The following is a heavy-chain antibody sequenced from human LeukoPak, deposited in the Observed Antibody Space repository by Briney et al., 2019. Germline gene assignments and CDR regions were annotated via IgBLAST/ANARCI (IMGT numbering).Heavy chain of an antibody. D-gene: IGHD3-10*01. V-gene: IGHV3-23*01. CDR3: AKGRRDARFGTGGY. J-gene: IGHJ4*02. Sequence: GGSLRLSCAASGFTFSSYAMSWVRQAPGKGLEWVSAISGSGGSTYYADSVKGRFTISRDNSKNTLYLQMNSLRAEDTAIYYCAKGRRDARFGTGGYWGQGTVVTVSS. CDR1: GFTFSSYA. CDR2: ISGSGGST.